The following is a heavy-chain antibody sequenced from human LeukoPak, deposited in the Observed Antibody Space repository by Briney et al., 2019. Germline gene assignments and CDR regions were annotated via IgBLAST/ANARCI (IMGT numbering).Heavy chain of an antibody. CDR2: VYYSGNT. CDR1: GGSISSSNYY. V-gene: IGHV4-39*07. J-gene: IGHJ5*02. Sequence: SETLSLTCTVSGGSISSSNYYWGWIRQPPGKGLECIGRVYYSGNTYYNPSLKSRFTISVDTSKNQYSLKLSSVTAADTAVYYCARAVTSSSSWYKWVNWFDPWGQGTLVTVSS. CDR3: ARAVTSSSSWYKWVNWFDP. D-gene: IGHD6-13*01.